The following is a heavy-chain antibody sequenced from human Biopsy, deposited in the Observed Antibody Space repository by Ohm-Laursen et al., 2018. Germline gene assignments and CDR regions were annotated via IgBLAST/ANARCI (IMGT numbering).Heavy chain of an antibody. CDR3: ASRLYGPNPIDY. CDR1: GGSISSGSNY. CDR2: ITHSGYT. J-gene: IGHJ4*02. V-gene: IGHV4-39*07. D-gene: IGHD2-8*01. Sequence: SQTLSLTCTVSGGSISSGSNYWTWIRQPPGKGLEWIGEITHSGYTNYNPSLKSRVTVSVDTSKNQFSLKLSSVTAADTAVYYCASRLYGPNPIDYWGQGTLVTVSS.